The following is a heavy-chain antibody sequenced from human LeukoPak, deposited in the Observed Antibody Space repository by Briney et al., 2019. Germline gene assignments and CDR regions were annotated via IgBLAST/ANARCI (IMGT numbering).Heavy chain of an antibody. D-gene: IGHD6-13*01. J-gene: IGHJ4*02. CDR1: GFTFSSYW. CDR3: ARGDQQLPRRY. V-gene: IGHV3-74*01. CDR2: INSDGSST. Sequence: GGSLRLSCAASGFTFSSYWMHWVRQAPGKGLVWVSRINSDGSSTSYADSVKGRFTISRDNAKNTLYLQMNSLRAEDTAVYYCARGDQQLPRRYWGQGTLATVSS.